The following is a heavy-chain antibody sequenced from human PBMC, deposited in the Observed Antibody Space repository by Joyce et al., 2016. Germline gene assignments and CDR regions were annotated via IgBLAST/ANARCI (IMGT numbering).Heavy chain of an antibody. CDR3: TTGADVVGDY. CDR1: GFTLSNAW. CDR2: IKTKAEGGTR. J-gene: IGHJ4*02. V-gene: IGHV3-15*01. Sequence: EVQLVESVGGLVKPGGSFRLSCAASGFTLSNAWMSWVRQAPGKGLEWVGRIKTKAEGGTRDYAAPAKGRFTISTEDSKNSLYLQMNSLKTDDTAVYYCTTGADVVGDYWGQGTLVTVSS. D-gene: IGHD3-16*02.